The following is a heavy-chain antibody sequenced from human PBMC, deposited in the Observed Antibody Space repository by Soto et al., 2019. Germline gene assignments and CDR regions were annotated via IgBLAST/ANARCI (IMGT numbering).Heavy chain of an antibody. CDR2: LSGSSANT. CDR1: RCTFPSYG. Sequence: AAAQVSCKYLRCTFPSYGISWLRHCTGQWRECIVLLSGSSANTNYAQKLQGRVTMTRDTSTSTVYMELSRLRSEDTAVYYCARDSEKGVPDIVVVVGASERYFLGVRGMHVWGQGTRVTVSS. V-gene: IGHV1-18*01. CDR3: ARDSEKGVPDIVVVVGASERYFLGVRGMHV. J-gene: IGHJ6*02. D-gene: IGHD2-15*01.